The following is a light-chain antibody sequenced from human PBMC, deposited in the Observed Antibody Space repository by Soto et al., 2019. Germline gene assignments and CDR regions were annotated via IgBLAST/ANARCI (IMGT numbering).Light chain of an antibody. J-gene: IGKJ1*01. CDR1: QSVSSSY. V-gene: IGKV3-20*01. Sequence: EIVLTQSPGTLSLSPGDGATLSCRASQSVSSSYLAWFQQKPGQAPRLLIYGASSRATGIPDRFSGSGSGTDFTLTISRLEPEDFAVYYCQQYGGSPETFGQGTKVDIK. CDR3: QQYGGSPET. CDR2: GAS.